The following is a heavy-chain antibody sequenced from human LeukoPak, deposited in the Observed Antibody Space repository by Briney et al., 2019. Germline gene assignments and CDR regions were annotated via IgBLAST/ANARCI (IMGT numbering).Heavy chain of an antibody. V-gene: IGHV1-2*06. Sequence: GASVTVSCKASGYTFNSYFIHWARQATGQGLGWMGRISPNSDDASYAEQFQGRVTMTRDTSDPTVYMEVTRLISDDTAVCYCARDLRKGGTGDLVSWGPGTLVTVSS. CDR2: ISPNSDDA. D-gene: IGHD2-21*01. CDR3: ARDLRKGGTGDLVS. CDR1: GYTFNSYF. J-gene: IGHJ5*02.